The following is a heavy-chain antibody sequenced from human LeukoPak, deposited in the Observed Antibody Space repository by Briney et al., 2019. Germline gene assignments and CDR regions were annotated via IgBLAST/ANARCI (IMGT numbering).Heavy chain of an antibody. CDR3: AKVIVVVPAAIWGREQEDDAFDI. J-gene: IGHJ3*02. D-gene: IGHD2-2*01. CDR1: GFTFSSYA. Sequence: PGGSLRLSCAASGFTFSSYAMSWVRQAPGKGLEWVSAISGSGGSTYYADSVKGRFTISRDNSKNTLYLQMNSLRAEDTAVYYCAKVIVVVPAAIWGREQEDDAFDIWGQGTMVTVSS. CDR2: ISGSGGST. V-gene: IGHV3-23*01.